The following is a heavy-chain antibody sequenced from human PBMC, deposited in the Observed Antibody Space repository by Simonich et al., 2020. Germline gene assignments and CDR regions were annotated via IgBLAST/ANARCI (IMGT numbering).Heavy chain of an antibody. CDR3: AREQARGGAFDI. CDR1: GFTFSSYS. D-gene: IGHD3-16*01. V-gene: IGHV3-21*01. Sequence: EVQLVESGGGLVKPGGSLRLSCAASGFTFSSYSMNWVRQAPGKGLECISSISNSSSYIYYADSVKGRFTISRDNTKNSLYLQMNSLRAEDTAVYYCAREQARGGAFDIWGQGTMVTVSS. J-gene: IGHJ3*02. CDR2: ISNSSSYI.